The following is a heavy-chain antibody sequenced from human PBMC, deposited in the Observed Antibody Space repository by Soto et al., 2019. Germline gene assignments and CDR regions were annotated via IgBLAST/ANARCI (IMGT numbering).Heavy chain of an antibody. V-gene: IGHV2-26*01. D-gene: IGHD1-26*01. CDR1: GFSLSNVRMG. Sequence: SGPTLVNPTETLTLTCTVSGFSLSNVRMGVSWIRQPPGKALEWLAHIFSNDEKFNNTSLKSRVTISKDTSKSQVVLTMTDMDPVDTATYYCARTVVGSYRAAYYFDYWGQGTLVTVSS. CDR2: IFSNDEK. J-gene: IGHJ4*02. CDR3: ARTVVGSYRAAYYFDY.